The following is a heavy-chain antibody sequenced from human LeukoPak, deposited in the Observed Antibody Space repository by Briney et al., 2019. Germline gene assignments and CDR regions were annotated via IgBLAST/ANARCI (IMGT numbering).Heavy chain of an antibody. J-gene: IGHJ3*02. V-gene: IGHV3-30-3*01. CDR1: GFTFSSYA. D-gene: IGHD3-10*01. Sequence: GGSLRLSCAASGFTFSSYAMHWVRQAPGKGLEWVAVISYDGSNKYYADSVKGRFTISRDNSKNTLYLQMNSLRAEDTAVYYCARDGEAWAQSDAFDTWGQGTMVTVSS. CDR2: ISYDGSNK. CDR3: ARDGEAWAQSDAFDT.